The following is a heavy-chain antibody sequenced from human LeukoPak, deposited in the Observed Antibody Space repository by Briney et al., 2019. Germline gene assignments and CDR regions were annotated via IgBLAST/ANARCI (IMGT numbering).Heavy chain of an antibody. Sequence: GGSLRLSCAASGFTFRSYSMNWVRQAPGKGLEWVSYISSSSSTIYYADSVKGRFTISRDNAKNSLYLQMNSLRAEDTAVYYCARGGYDRDIVVVVAATYPLTYWGQGTLVTVSS. J-gene: IGHJ4*02. V-gene: IGHV3-48*01. CDR2: ISSSSSTI. CDR3: ARGGYDRDIVVVVAATYPLTY. D-gene: IGHD2-15*01. CDR1: GFTFRSYS.